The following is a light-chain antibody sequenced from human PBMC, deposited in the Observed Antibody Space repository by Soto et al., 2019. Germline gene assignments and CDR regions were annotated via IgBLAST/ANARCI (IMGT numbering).Light chain of an antibody. CDR1: QSISTW. J-gene: IGKJ1*01. Sequence: DIQMTQSPSTLSASVGDRVTIACRASQSISTWLAWYQQKIGKAPKILIYDASTLESGVPSRFSGSGAGTEFTLTISSLQPDDFATYYCQQSYITPWTFGQGTKVDIK. CDR3: QQSYITPWT. V-gene: IGKV1-5*01. CDR2: DAS.